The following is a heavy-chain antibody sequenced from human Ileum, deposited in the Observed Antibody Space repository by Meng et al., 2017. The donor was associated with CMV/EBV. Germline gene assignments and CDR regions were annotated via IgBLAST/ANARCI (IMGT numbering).Heavy chain of an antibody. V-gene: IGHV3-66*01. CDR2: IYSGGTT. CDR1: GFIVSSNY. Sequence: DVQWVESGGGLAQPGGALRLSCAASGFIVSSNYMSWVRQPPGKGLEWVSVIYSGGTTYYADSVKGRFTISRDNSKNTLFLQMNSLRAEDTAVYYCAREGAGYWGQGTLVTVSS. D-gene: IGHD3-16*01. CDR3: AREGAGY. J-gene: IGHJ4*02.